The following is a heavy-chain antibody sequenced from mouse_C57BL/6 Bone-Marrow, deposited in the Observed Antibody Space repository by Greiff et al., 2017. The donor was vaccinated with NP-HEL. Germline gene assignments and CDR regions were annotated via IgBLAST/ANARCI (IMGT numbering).Heavy chain of an antibody. CDR2: IYPRSGNT. D-gene: IGHD1-1*01. J-gene: IGHJ2*01. V-gene: IGHV1-81*01. CDR1: GYTFTSYG. CDR3: ARGPLTTVVPFDY. Sequence: QVQLQQSGAELARPGASVKLSCKASGYTFTSYGISWVKQRTGQGLEWIGEIYPRSGNTYYNEKFKGKATLTADKYSSTAYMELRSLTSEDSAVYFCARGPLTTVVPFDYWGQGTTLTVSS.